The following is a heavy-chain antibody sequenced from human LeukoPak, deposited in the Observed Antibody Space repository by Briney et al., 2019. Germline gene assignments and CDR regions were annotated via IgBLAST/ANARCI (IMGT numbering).Heavy chain of an antibody. CDR2: IYYSGIT. CDR1: GGSVSSSDYY. D-gene: IGHD6-6*01. J-gene: IGHJ4*02. V-gene: IGHV4-39*07. Sequence: SETLSLTCSVSGGSVSSSDYYWGWIRQPPGKGLEWIGNIYYSGITYYNPSLKSRVTISVDRSKNQFSLKLSSVTAADTAVYYCARTSSSSFDYWGQGTLVTVSS. CDR3: ARTSSSSFDY.